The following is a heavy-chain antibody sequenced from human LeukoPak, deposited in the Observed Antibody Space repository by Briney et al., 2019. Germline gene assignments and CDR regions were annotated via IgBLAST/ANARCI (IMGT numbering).Heavy chain of an antibody. V-gene: IGHV1-24*01. CDR2: FDPEDGET. J-gene: IGHJ6*02. D-gene: IGHD5-12*01. Sequence: ASVKVSCTVSGYTLSELSMHWVRQAPGKGLEWMGGFDPEDGETIYAQKFQGRVTMTEDTSTDTAYMELSSLRSEDTAVYYCATEASDIVPTIPPKHYGMDVWGQGTTVTVSS. CDR1: GYTLSELS. CDR3: ATEASDIVPTIPPKHYGMDV.